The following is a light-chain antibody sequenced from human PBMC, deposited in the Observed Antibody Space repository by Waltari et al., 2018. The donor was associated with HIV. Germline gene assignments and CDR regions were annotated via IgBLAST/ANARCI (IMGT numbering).Light chain of an antibody. J-gene: IGKJ5*01. CDR2: GAS. CDR3: QQLINPPSIT. Sequence: DIQLTQSPSFLSASVGARVTITCRASQGISSKLAWYQQIPGNSPNLLIYGASTLQSRVPARFSGSGSVTEFTLSISSLQPEEFATYYCQQLINPPSITFGQGTRLEIK. CDR1: QGISSK. V-gene: IGKV1-9*01.